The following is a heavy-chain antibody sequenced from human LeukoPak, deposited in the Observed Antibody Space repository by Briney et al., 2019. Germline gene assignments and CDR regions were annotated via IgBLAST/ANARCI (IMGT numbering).Heavy chain of an antibody. D-gene: IGHD3-10*01. J-gene: IGHJ4*02. CDR1: GYTFTGYY. CDR3: ARAEVLLWFGELGPYYFDY. Sequence: ASVKVSCKASGYTFTGYYMHWVRQAPGQGLEWMGWINPNSGGTNYAQKFQGRVTMTRDTSISTAYMELSRLRSDDTAVYYCARAEVLLWFGELGPYYFDYWGQGTLVTVSS. V-gene: IGHV1-2*02. CDR2: INPNSGGT.